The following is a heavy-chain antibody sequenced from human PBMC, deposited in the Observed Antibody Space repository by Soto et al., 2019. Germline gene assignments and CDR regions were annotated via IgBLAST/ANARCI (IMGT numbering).Heavy chain of an antibody. CDR1: GFTVSSKY. CDR2: INSGGST. CDR3: AGDNWNSY. V-gene: IGHV3-66*01. J-gene: IGHJ4*01. Sequence: HPGGSLRLSCAASGFTVSSKYMSWVRQAPGRGLEWVSLINSGGSTSHADSVKGRFTISRDNAKNTLYLQMSSLRVEDTAVYYCAGDNWNSYWGQGTLVTVSS. D-gene: IGHD1-7*01.